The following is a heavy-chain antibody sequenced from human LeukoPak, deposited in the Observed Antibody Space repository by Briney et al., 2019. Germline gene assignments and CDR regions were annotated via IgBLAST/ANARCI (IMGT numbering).Heavy chain of an antibody. V-gene: IGHV3-33*01. CDR3: ARDLGIYCSSSSCYSMGI. J-gene: IGHJ6*02. D-gene: IGHD2-2*01. CDR1: GYTLRNYG. Sequence: GGSLRLSCAASGYTLRNYGMHWVRQAPGKGLEWVALIWYDGTNKYYVDSVKGRFTISRDNSKNTLYLQMNSLRAEDTAVYYCARDLGIYCSSSSCYSMGIWGQGTTVTVSS. CDR2: IWYDGTNK.